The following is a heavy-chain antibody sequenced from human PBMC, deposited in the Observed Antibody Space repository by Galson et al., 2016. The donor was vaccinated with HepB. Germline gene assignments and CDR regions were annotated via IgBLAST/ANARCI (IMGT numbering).Heavy chain of an antibody. Sequence: SLRLSCAASGLTFSTIVMSWVRQAPGKGLEWVSAISGRGGTYYSDSVNGRFTISRDDSKNTLFLRMNSLKADDTAVYYCAKSSPYGTTWYGKLDYWGQGTLVIVSS. J-gene: IGHJ4*02. CDR3: AKSSPYGTTWYGKLDY. V-gene: IGHV3-23*01. CDR2: ISGRGGT. CDR1: GLTFSTIV. D-gene: IGHD6-13*01.